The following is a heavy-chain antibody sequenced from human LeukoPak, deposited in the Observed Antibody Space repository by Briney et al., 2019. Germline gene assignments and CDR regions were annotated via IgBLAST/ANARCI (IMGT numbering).Heavy chain of an antibody. CDR1: GYTFTGYY. Sequence: GASVKVSCKASGYTFTGYYMHWVRQAPGQGLEWMGWINPNSGGTNYAQKFQGRVTMTRDTSISTAYMELSRLRSDDTAVYYCARDASYYYGSGSPYYFDYWGQGTLVTVSS. J-gene: IGHJ4*02. CDR2: INPNSGGT. V-gene: IGHV1-2*02. CDR3: ARDASYYYGSGSPYYFDY. D-gene: IGHD3-10*01.